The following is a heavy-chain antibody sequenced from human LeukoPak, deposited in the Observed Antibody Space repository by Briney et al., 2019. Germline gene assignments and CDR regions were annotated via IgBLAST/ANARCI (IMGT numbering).Heavy chain of an antibody. J-gene: IGHJ6*03. CDR2: IHPRGGSA. CDR3: ARLQFGGSTSRYYYYYMDF. Sequence: ASVKVSCKASGYTFTNYYIHWVRQAPGQGPEWMGIIHPRGGSARYAQRFQGRVSMTRDTSTSTVYMELSRLRSEDTAVYYCARLQFGGSTSRYYYYYMDFWGEGTTVTVSS. D-gene: IGHD5-24*01. CDR1: GYTFTNYY. V-gene: IGHV1-46*01.